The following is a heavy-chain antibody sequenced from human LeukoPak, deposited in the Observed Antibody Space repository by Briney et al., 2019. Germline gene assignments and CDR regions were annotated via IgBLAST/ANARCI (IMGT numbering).Heavy chain of an antibody. CDR2: ISSSSSYI. V-gene: IGHV3-21*01. CDR3: ARDASGVYSSGWYYFDY. J-gene: IGHJ4*02. D-gene: IGHD6-19*01. Sequence: PGGSLRLSCAASGSTFSSYSMNWVRQAPGKGLEWVSSISSSSSYIYYADSVEGRFTISRDNAKNSLYLQMNSLRAEDTAVYYCARDASGVYSSGWYYFDYWGQGTLVTVSS. CDR1: GSTFSSYS.